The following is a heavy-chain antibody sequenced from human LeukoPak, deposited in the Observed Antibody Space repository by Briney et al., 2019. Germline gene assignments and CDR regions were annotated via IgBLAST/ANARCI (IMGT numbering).Heavy chain of an antibody. CDR1: GGSISSKSYY. Sequence: SETLSLTCTVSGGSISSKSYYWSWIRQPAGKGLEWIGRIYTSGSTDYNPSLKGRVTISVDTSKNQFSLKLSSVTAADTAVYYCARFYYDSSGTRFDYWGQGTLVTVSS. D-gene: IGHD3-22*01. J-gene: IGHJ4*02. CDR2: IYTSGST. V-gene: IGHV4-61*02. CDR3: ARFYYDSSGTRFDY.